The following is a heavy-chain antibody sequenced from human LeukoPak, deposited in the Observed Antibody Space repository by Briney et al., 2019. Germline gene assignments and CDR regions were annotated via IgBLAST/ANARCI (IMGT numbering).Heavy chain of an antibody. CDR3: ARASGTYSGSY. CDR1: GFTFSSYS. Sequence: HSGGSLRLSCAASGFTFSSYSMNWVRQAPGKGLEWVSYISSSSSTIYYADSVKGRFTISRDNAKNSLYLQMNSLRAEDTAVYYCARASGTYSGSYWGQGTLVTVSS. CDR2: ISSSSSTI. D-gene: IGHD1-26*01. J-gene: IGHJ4*02. V-gene: IGHV3-48*01.